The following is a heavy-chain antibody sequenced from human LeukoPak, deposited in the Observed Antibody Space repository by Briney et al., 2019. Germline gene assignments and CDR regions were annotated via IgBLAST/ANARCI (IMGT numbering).Heavy chain of an antibody. Sequence: GGSLRLSCAASGFTVSSNYMSGVRQAPGKGLEWVSVIYSGGSTYYADSVKGRFTISRDNSKNTLYLQMNSLRAEDTAVYYCARDLQLVGTFDYWGQGTLVTVSS. CDR2: IYSGGST. CDR1: GFTVSSNY. J-gene: IGHJ4*02. D-gene: IGHD6-6*01. V-gene: IGHV3-66*02. CDR3: ARDLQLVGTFDY.